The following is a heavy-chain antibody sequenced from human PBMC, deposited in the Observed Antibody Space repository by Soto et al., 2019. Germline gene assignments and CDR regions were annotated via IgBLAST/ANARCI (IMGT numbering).Heavy chain of an antibody. J-gene: IGHJ3*02. CDR3: ARVAGGDRLDM. Sequence: EVQLVESGGGLVQPGGSLRLSCAASGFIVSSNYMTWVRQAPGKGLEWVSIMYSGGTTYYAESVKGRFTISRHISKNTLDLQMNALRSEDTAVYYCARVAGGDRLDMWGPGTMVTVSS. V-gene: IGHV3-53*04. CDR1: GFIVSSNY. CDR2: MYSGGTT. D-gene: IGHD2-21*01.